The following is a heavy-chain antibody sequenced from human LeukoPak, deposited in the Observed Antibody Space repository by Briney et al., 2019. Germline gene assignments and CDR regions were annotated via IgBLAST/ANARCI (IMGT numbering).Heavy chain of an antibody. CDR2: INPNSGGT. CDR3: ARSGDCSGGSCYDSVDAFDI. Sequence: ASVKVSCKASGYTFTGYYMHWVRQAPGQGLEWMGWINPNSGGTNYAQKSQGRVTMTRDASISTAYMELSRLRSDDTAVYYCARSGDCSGGSCYDSVDAFDIWGQGTMVTVSS. D-gene: IGHD2-15*01. CDR1: GYTFTGYY. V-gene: IGHV1-2*02. J-gene: IGHJ3*02.